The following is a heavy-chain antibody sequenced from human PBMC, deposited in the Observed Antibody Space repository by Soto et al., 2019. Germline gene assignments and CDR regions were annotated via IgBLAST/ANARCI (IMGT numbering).Heavy chain of an antibody. CDR3: AKNFYGDYSSTDAFDI. D-gene: IGHD4-17*01. V-gene: IGHV3-11*01. CDR2: ISSSGSTI. J-gene: IGHJ3*02. CDR1: GFTFSDYY. Sequence: GGSLRLSCAASGFTFSDYYMSWIRQAPGKGLEWVSYISSSGSTIYYADSVKGRFTISRDNAKNSLYLQMNSLRAEDTAVYYCAKNFYGDYSSTDAFDIWGQGTMVTVSS.